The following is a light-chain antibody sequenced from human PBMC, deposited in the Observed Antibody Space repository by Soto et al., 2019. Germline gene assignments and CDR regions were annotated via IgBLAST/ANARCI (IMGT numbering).Light chain of an antibody. J-gene: IGKJ4*01. CDR3: QQRTNWPLT. CDR2: DAS. Sequence: EIGLTQSRVTLSLSPGERATLACRASQSVTTFLAWYQQKPGQDPRLLIYDASKRATGIPARFSGSGSGTDFTLTIRSLEPEDFAVYYCQQRTNWPLTFGGGTKVEIK. CDR1: QSVTTF. V-gene: IGKV3-11*01.